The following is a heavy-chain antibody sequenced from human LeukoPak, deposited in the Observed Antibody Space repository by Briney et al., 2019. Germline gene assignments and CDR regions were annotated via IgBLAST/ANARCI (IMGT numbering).Heavy chain of an antibody. CDR2: IYSGDKT. J-gene: IGHJ4*02. CDR1: GFTVSSNY. CDR3: ARLKWFYSSSFFRGTNEAQYYFDY. V-gene: IGHV3-66*04. Sequence: GGSLRLSCVASGFTVSSNYMSWVRQAPGKGLEWVSVIYSGDKTYYADSVKGRFTISRDNSKNTLYLQMNSLRAEDTAVYYCARLKWFYSSSFFRGTNEAQYYFDYWGQGTLVTVSS. D-gene: IGHD3-10*01.